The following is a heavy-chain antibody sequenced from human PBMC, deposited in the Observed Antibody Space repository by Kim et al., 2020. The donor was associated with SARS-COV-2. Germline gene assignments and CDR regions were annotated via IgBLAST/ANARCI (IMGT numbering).Heavy chain of an antibody. CDR3: ARETSITIFGVVTHASYFDY. J-gene: IGHJ4*02. Sequence: SRVTISGDTSKNQFSLKLSSVTAADTAVYYCARETSITIFGVVTHASYFDYWGQGTLVTVSS. V-gene: IGHV4-59*01. D-gene: IGHD3-3*01.